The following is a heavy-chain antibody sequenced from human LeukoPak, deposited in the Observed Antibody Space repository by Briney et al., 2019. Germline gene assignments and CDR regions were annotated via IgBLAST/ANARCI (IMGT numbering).Heavy chain of an antibody. CDR2: INHSGST. CDR1: GGSFSGYY. J-gene: IGHJ4*02. Sequence: PSETLSLTCAVYGGSFSGYYWSWIRQPPGKGLEWIGEINHSGSTNYNPSLKSRVTISVDTSKNQFSPKLSSVTAADTAVYYCARGIPRSFIAAAGTFDYWGQGTLVTVSS. V-gene: IGHV4-34*01. CDR3: ARGIPRSFIAAAGTFDY. D-gene: IGHD6-13*01.